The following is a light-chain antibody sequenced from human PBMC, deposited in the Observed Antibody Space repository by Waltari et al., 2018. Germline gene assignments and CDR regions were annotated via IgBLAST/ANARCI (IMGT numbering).Light chain of an antibody. J-gene: IGKJ4*01. CDR1: QSVSSIS. CDR2: GTS. CDR3: QQYDGSAVT. V-gene: IGKV3-20*01. Sequence: IVLTQSPDTLSLSPGESATLSCRASQSVSSISLAWYQQKPGQAPRLLIYGTSSRATGFPDRFSGSGSGTDFTLTISRLEPEDFAVYHCQQYDGSAVTFGGGTKVEIK.